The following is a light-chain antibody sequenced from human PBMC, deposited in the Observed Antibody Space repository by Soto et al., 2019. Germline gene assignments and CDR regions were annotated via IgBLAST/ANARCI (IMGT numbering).Light chain of an antibody. CDR3: QQYDNKPPIT. Sequence: ERVMTQSAATLSVSPGERATLSCRASQSVSSNLAWYQQKPGQAPRLLMYATSTRATGIPDRFSGSGSGTEFSLTISSLQSEDFAVYHCQQYDNKPPITFGQGTRLEIK. V-gene: IGKV3-15*01. CDR2: ATS. J-gene: IGKJ5*01. CDR1: QSVSSN.